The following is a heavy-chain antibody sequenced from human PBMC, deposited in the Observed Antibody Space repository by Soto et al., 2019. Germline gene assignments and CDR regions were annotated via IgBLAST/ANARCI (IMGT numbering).Heavy chain of an antibody. CDR1: GGSISSGGYY. Sequence: PSETLSLTCTVSGGSISSGGYYWSWIRQHPGKGLEWIGYIYYSGSTYYNPSLKSRVTISVDTSKNQFSLKLSSVTAADTAVYYCARVGQWLVSSGMDVWGQGTTVTVSS. CDR2: IYYSGST. J-gene: IGHJ6*02. V-gene: IGHV4-31*03. D-gene: IGHD6-19*01. CDR3: ARVGQWLVSSGMDV.